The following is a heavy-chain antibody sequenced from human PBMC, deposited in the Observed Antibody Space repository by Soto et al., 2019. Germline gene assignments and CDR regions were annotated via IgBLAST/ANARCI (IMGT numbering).Heavy chain of an antibody. CDR1: GFTFDDYA. Sequence: EVQLVESGGGLVQPGRSLRLSCAASGFTFDDYAMHWVRQAPGKGLELVSGISWNSGSIGYADSVKGRLTISKNNAKNCLYLRMNSLRAEDTALYYCAKDKGGVEVAAHFDYWGQGTLVTVAS. CDR2: ISWNSGSI. J-gene: IGHJ4*02. CDR3: AKDKGGVEVAAHFDY. V-gene: IGHV3-9*01. D-gene: IGHD6-19*01.